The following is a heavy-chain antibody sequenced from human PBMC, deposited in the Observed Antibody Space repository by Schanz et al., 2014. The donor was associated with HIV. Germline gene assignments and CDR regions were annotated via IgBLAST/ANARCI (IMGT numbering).Heavy chain of an antibody. Sequence: QVQLVESGGGVVQPGRSLRLSCAASGFTFSSYGMHWVRQAPGKGLGWVAVISYDGSNKYYADSVKGRFTISRDNSKNTLYLQMNSLRAEDTAVYYCASPLLYDSLDVWGQGTTVTVSS. V-gene: IGHV3-30*03. D-gene: IGHD3-22*01. J-gene: IGHJ6*02. CDR1: GFTFSSYG. CDR3: ASPLLYDSLDV. CDR2: ISYDGSNK.